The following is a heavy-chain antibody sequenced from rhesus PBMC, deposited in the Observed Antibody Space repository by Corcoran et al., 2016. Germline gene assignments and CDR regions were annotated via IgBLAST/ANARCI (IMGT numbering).Heavy chain of an antibody. Sequence: QVQLQESGPGLVKPSETLSLTCAVSGGSISSGDYYWSWIRQPPGKGLEWIGYITYSGSTSYNPSLKSRVTSSRDTSKNQFSLKLSSVTAADTAVYYCARSRAVLVVVATLDYWGQGVLVTVSS. V-gene: IGHV4-122*02. J-gene: IGHJ4*01. CDR1: GGSISSGDYY. CDR2: ITYSGST. CDR3: ARSRAVLVVVATLDY. D-gene: IGHD2-21*01.